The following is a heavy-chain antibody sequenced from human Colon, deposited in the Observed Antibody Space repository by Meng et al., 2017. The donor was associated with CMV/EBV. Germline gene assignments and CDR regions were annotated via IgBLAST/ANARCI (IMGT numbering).Heavy chain of an antibody. CDR1: GGSISSYY. V-gene: IGHV4-4*07. CDR3: ARAQYTYGYWIFDY. D-gene: IGHD5-18*01. Sequence: GRRRGCGPGRRKPPGPLSLSCTVSGGSISSYYWSWIRQPAGKGLEWIGRIYPSGFPKYKPSLESRVTMSADTSKNQISLKLTSVTAADTAVYYCARAQYTYGYWIFDYWGQGTLVTVSS. J-gene: IGHJ4*02. CDR2: IYPSGFP.